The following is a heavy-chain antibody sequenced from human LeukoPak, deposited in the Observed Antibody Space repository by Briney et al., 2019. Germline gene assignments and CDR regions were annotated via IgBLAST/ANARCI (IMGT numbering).Heavy chain of an antibody. Sequence: SETLSLTCTVSGGSISNYYWSWIRQPPGKGLEWIGYIYNSGHTNYNPSLKSRVSISEDTSKNQLSLKLSSVTAADTAVYYCARAAVTTSRYFQHWGQGTLVTVSS. CDR1: GGSISNYY. CDR2: IYNSGHT. J-gene: IGHJ1*01. D-gene: IGHD4-17*01. CDR3: ARAAVTTSRYFQH. V-gene: IGHV4-59*01.